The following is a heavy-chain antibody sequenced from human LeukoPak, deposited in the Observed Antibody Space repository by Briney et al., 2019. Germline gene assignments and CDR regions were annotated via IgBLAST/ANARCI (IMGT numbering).Heavy chain of an antibody. V-gene: IGHV3-30*02. Sequence: GGSLRLSCAASGFTFSSYAMHWIRQAPGKGLEWVAFIRNDGSIIYNVDSVKGRFTISRDNSKNTLYLQMNSLRADDTAVYYCAKDTPLCYFDYWGQGTLVTVSS. CDR3: AKDTPLCYFDY. CDR2: IRNDGSII. D-gene: IGHD3-16*01. J-gene: IGHJ4*02. CDR1: GFTFSSYA.